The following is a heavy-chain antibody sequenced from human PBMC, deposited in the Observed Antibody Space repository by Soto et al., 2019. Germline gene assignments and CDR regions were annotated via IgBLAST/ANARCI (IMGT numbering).Heavy chain of an antibody. Sequence: QVQLQESGPGLVKPSGTLSLTCAVSGGSISSSNWWSWVRQPPGKGLEWIGEIYHSGSTNYNPSRXGRVPISVDKXXNXFXQKLSSVTAADTAVYYCARVYMGTMPMHGYYYGMDVWGQGTTVTVSS. CDR2: IYHSGST. J-gene: IGHJ6*02. V-gene: IGHV4-4*02. CDR3: ARVYMGTMPMHGYYYGMDV. CDR1: GGSISSSNW. D-gene: IGHD5-18*01.